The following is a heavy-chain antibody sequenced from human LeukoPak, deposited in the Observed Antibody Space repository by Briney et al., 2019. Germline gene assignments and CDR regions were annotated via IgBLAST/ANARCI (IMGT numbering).Heavy chain of an antibody. CDR3: ARVRYCSGGSCYGNWYDP. CDR2: ISSSGRSI. J-gene: IGHJ5*02. Sequence: PGGSLRLSCAASGSTFSSYEMNWVRQAPGKGLEWVSYISSSGRSINYADSVRGRFTISRDNGKNSLYLQMNSLRAEDTAVYYCARVRYCSGGSCYGNWYDPWGQGTLVTVSS. V-gene: IGHV3-48*03. CDR1: GSTFSSYE. D-gene: IGHD2-15*01.